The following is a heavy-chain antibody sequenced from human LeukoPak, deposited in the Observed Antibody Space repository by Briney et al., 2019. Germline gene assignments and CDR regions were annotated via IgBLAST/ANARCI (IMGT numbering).Heavy chain of an antibody. J-gene: IGHJ6*02. Sequence: GGSLRLSCAASGFTFSSYSMNWVRQAPGKGLEWVSYISSSSSTIYYADSVKGRFTISRDNAKNSLYLQMNSLRAEDTAVYYCARDAHDYGDYVFHYYYGMDVWGQGTTVTVSS. CDR3: ARDAHDYGDYVFHYYYGMDV. CDR2: ISSSSSTI. CDR1: GFTFSSYS. D-gene: IGHD4-17*01. V-gene: IGHV3-48*04.